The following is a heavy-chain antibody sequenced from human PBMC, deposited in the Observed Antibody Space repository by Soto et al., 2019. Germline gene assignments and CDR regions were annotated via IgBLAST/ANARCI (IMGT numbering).Heavy chain of an antibody. V-gene: IGHV4-59*08. CDR2: IYYSGST. CDR3: ASLPYYDILTGYSLGYYYYYGMDV. D-gene: IGHD3-9*01. J-gene: IGHJ6*02. CDR1: GGSISSYY. Sequence: TSETLSLTCTVSGGSISSYYWSWIRQPPGKGLEWIGYIYYSGSTNYNPSLKSRVTISVDTSKNQFSLKLSSVTAADTAVYYCASLPYYDILTGYSLGYYYYYGMDVWGQGTTVTVS.